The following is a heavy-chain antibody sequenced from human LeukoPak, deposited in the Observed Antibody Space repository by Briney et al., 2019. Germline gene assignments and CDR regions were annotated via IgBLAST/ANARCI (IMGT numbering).Heavy chain of an antibody. CDR3: ARDGRGYSYGFDY. CDR1: GGTFSSYA. CDR2: IIPIFGTA. Sequence: SVKVSCKASGGTFSSYAISWVRQAPGQGLEWMGGIIPIFGTANYAQKFQGRVTITTDESTSTAYMELSSLRSEDTAVYSCARDGRGYSYGFDYWGQGTLVTVSS. V-gene: IGHV1-69*05. D-gene: IGHD5-18*01. J-gene: IGHJ4*02.